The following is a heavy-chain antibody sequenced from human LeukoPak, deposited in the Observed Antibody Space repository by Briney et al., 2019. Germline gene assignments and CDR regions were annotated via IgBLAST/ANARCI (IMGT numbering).Heavy chain of an antibody. V-gene: IGHV3-53*01. CDR2: IYSGGNT. CDR3: ARRAGDYSHPYDY. J-gene: IGHJ4*02. Sequence: GGSLRLSCAASGFTFSSYSMNWVRQAPGKGLEWVSFIYSGGNTYYADSVKGRFTISRDNSKNTVHLQMNSLRAEDTAMYYCARRAGDYSHPYDYWGRGTLVTVSS. CDR1: GFTFSSYS. D-gene: IGHD3-22*01.